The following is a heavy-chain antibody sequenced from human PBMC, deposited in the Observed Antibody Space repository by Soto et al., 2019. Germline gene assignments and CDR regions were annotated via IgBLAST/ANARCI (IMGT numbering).Heavy chain of an antibody. CDR1: GGSISSSSYY. V-gene: IGHV4-39*01. CDR3: VRLNGYCVSTKCRGYYGMDV. D-gene: IGHD2-2*03. CDR2: IFYSGST. J-gene: IGHJ6*02. Sequence: SETLSLTCTVSGGSISSSSYYWGWIRQPPGKGLEWIGSIFYSGSTYYNPSLKSRVTISVDTSKNQFSLKLSSVTAADTAVYYCVRLNGYCVSTKCRGYYGMDVWGQGTTVTVSS.